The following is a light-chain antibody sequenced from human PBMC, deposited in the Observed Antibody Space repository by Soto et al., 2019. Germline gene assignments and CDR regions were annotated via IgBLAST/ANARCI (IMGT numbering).Light chain of an antibody. Sequence: EIVLTQSPGTLSLSPGERATLSCRASQSVSSSYLAWYQQKPDQAPRPLIYGASSRATGIPGRFSGSGSGTDFTLTISRLEPEDFAVYYCQQFSSYPLTFGGGTKVDIK. J-gene: IGKJ4*01. CDR3: QQFSSYPLT. CDR1: QSVSSSY. V-gene: IGKV3-20*01. CDR2: GAS.